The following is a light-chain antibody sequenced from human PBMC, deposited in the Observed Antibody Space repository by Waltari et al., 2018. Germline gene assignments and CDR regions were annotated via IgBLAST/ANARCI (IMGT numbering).Light chain of an antibody. CDR1: QSISRY. CDR3: QNHERLPAM. Sequence: EIVLTQSPGTLSLCPGERATLSCRASQSISRYLAWYQQKPGQEPRLLIYAASSRATGIPDRFSGSGSGTDFSLTISRLEPEDFAMYYCQNHERLPAMFGQGTKVEIK. V-gene: IGKV3-20*01. CDR2: AAS. J-gene: IGKJ1*01.